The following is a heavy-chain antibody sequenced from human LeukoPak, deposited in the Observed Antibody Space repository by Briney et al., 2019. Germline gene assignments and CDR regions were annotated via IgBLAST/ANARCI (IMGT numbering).Heavy chain of an antibody. J-gene: IGHJ4*02. D-gene: IGHD2-21*01. CDR3: GSGDWPHNY. V-gene: IGHV3-53*01. Sequence: GGCLRLSCAASGFTVSGNYMTWVRQAPGKGLEWVSLIYSGGDTFYADSVKGRFTISRDNSKNTLYLQMNSLKAEDTAVYYCGSGDWPHNYWGRGTL. CDR2: IYSGGDT. CDR1: GFTVSGNY.